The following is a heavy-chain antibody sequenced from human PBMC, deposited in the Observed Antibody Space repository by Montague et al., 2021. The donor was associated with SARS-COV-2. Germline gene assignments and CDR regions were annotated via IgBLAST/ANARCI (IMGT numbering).Heavy chain of an antibody. J-gene: IGHJ4*02. V-gene: IGHV4-34*01. Sequence: SETLSLTCAVYGGSFSVYYWSWIRQPPGKGLEWIGEINHSGRTNXXPSLKSRVTISSDTSKNQFSLKLHSVTAADTAVYFCVVVVPAMRPRSDYWGQGTLVTVSS. D-gene: IGHD2-21*02. CDR3: VVVVPAMRPRSDY. CDR2: INHSGRT. CDR1: GGSFSVYY.